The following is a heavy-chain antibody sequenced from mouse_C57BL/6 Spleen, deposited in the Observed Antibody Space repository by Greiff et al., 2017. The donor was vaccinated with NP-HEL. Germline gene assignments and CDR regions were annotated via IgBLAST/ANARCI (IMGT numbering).Heavy chain of an antibody. Sequence: VQLQQSGAELARPGASVKLSCKASGYTFTSYGISWVKQRTGQGLEWIGEIYPRSGNTYYNEKFKGKATLTADKSSSTAYMALRSLTSEDSAVYFCAGGYDDHYAMDYWGQGTSVTVSS. CDR1: GYTFTSYG. CDR3: AGGYDDHYAMDY. CDR2: IYPRSGNT. V-gene: IGHV1-81*01. D-gene: IGHD2-2*01. J-gene: IGHJ4*01.